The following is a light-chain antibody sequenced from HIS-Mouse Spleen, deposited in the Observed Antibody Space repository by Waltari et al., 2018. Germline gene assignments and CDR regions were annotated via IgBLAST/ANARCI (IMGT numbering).Light chain of an antibody. V-gene: IGLV3-10*01. J-gene: IGLJ2*01. CDR2: EDS. CDR1: ALPNTY. Sequence: SYELTQPPSVSVSPGQTARLTCSGDALPNTYAYWYQQKSGQAPVLVIHEDSKRPSGIPERFSGSSSGTMATLTISGAQVEDEADYYCYSTDSSGNHRVFGGGTKLTVL. CDR3: YSTDSSGNHRV.